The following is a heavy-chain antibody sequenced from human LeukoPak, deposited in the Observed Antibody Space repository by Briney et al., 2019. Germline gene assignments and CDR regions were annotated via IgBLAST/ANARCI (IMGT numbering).Heavy chain of an antibody. Sequence: GGALRVSCVASVFTHIDYDIHWVRPAIGRGLAWVSAIGIRGDTHYSGSVKGRFTISRENDESSLYLQMNSLRAEDTAVYYCARGGIQVSGIDEFDYWGQGTLVTVSS. V-gene: IGHV3-13*01. CDR3: ARGGIQVSGIDEFDY. CDR1: VFTHIDYD. J-gene: IGHJ4*02. CDR2: IGIRGDT. D-gene: IGHD6-19*01.